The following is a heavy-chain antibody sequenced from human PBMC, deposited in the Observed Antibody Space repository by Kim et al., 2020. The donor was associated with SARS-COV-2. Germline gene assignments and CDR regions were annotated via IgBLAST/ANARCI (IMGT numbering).Heavy chain of an antibody. J-gene: IGHJ5*02. CDR1: GGSFSGYY. CDR3: ARRPGRSSGWYSIPGGVQNRGVNWFDP. Sequence: SETLSLTCAVYGGSFSGYYWSWIRQPPGKGLEWIGEINHSGSTNYNPSLKSRVTISVDTSKNQFSLKLSSVTAADTAVYYCARRPGRSSGWYSIPGGVQNRGVNWFDPWGQGTLVTVSS. V-gene: IGHV4-34*01. CDR2: INHSGST. D-gene: IGHD6-19*01.